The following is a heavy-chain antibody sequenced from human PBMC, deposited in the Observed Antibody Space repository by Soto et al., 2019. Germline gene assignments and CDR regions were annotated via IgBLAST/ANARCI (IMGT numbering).Heavy chain of an antibody. V-gene: IGHV5-10-1*01. CDR1: GYSFTSYW. D-gene: IGHD3-22*01. CDR3: ARHGYYDSSGYWGYYYYYHGMDV. Sequence: GESLKISCKGSGYSFTSYWISWVRQMPGKGLEWMGRIDPSDSYTNYSPSFQGHVTISADKSISTAYLQWSSLKASDTAMYYCARHGYYDSSGYWGYYYYYHGMDVWGQGTTVTVSS. CDR2: IDPSDSYT. J-gene: IGHJ6*02.